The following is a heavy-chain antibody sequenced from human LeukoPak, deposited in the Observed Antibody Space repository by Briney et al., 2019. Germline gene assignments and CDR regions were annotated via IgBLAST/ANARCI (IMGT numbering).Heavy chain of an antibody. J-gene: IGHJ5*02. D-gene: IGHD3-3*02. V-gene: IGHV4-34*01. CDR1: GGSFSGYY. Sequence: SETLSLTCAVYGGSFSGYYWSWIRQPPGKGLEWIGEINHSGSTNYNPSLKSRVTISVDTSKNQFSLKLSSVTAADTAVYYCARGGRVILGVVIMPFDPWGQGTLVTVSS. CDR3: ARGGRVILGVVIMPFDP. CDR2: INHSGST.